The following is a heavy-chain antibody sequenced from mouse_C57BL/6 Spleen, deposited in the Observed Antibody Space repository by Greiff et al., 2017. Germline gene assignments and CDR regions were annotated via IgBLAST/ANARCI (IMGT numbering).Heavy chain of an antibody. V-gene: IGHV1-52*01. Sequence: QVQLQHPGAELVRPGSSVKLSCKASGYTFTSYWMHWVKQRPIQGLEWIGTIDPSDSETHYNQKFKDKATLTVDKSSSTAYMQLSSLTSEDSAVYYCAREVDSSGYLFAYWGQGTLVTVSA. CDR1: GYTFTSYW. CDR3: AREVDSSGYLFAY. J-gene: IGHJ3*01. D-gene: IGHD3-2*02. CDR2: IDPSDSET.